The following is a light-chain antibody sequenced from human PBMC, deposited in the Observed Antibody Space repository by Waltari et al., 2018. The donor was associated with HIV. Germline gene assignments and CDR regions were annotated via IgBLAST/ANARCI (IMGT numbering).Light chain of an antibody. CDR1: SSNIGSDA. Sequence: QAVLTQPPSAPGTPGQRITISCSGSSSNIGSDAVNWYQQLPGTAPKLLIYNNNQRPSGVPDRFSASKSGTSASLAICGLQSEDEADYYCATWDHRLNGWVFGGGTKLTVL. J-gene: IGLJ3*02. CDR3: ATWDHRLNGWV. CDR2: NNN. V-gene: IGLV1-44*01.